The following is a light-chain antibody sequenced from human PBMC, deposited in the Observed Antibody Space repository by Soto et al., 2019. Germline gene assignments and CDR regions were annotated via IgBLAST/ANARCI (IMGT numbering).Light chain of an antibody. J-gene: IGKJ1*01. V-gene: IGKV3-20*01. CDR2: GAS. Sequence: EIVLTQSPGTLSLSPGERATLSCRASQSVTSNYLAWYQQKPGQAPSRLIYGASSRATGISDRFSGSGSGTDFTLTIRRLEPEDFAVYYCQKYGSSPRTFGQGTKVDIK. CDR3: QKYGSSPRT. CDR1: QSVTSNY.